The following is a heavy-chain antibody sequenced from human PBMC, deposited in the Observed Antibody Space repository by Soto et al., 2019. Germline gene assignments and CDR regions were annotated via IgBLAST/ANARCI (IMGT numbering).Heavy chain of an antibody. D-gene: IGHD2-2*02. CDR3: ARRIYTRSFDY. Sequence: SETLSLTWTLSGVSISSGGYCWSWIRQHPGKGLEWIGTIYYSGSTYYNPSLESRVTISVDTSKNQFSLKLSSVTAADTALYYCARRIYTRSFDYWGRGTLVTVSS. J-gene: IGHJ4*02. CDR2: IYYSGST. CDR1: GVSISSGGYC. V-gene: IGHV4-39*01.